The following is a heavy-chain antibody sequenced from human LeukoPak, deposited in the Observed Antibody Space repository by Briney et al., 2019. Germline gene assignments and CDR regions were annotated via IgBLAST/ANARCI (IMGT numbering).Heavy chain of an antibody. CDR1: GYSISNGYY. CDR2: IYHSGST. J-gene: IGHJ4*02. D-gene: IGHD6-6*01. CDR3: ARDRSVGVLPAPPFDF. V-gene: IGHV4-38-2*02. Sequence: KTSETLSLTCTVSGYSISNGYYWGWIRQPPGKGLKWIGNIYHSGSTYYNPSLKSRVTISVDTSKNQFSLKLSSVTAADTAVYYCARDRSVGVLPAPPFDFWGQGTLVTVSS.